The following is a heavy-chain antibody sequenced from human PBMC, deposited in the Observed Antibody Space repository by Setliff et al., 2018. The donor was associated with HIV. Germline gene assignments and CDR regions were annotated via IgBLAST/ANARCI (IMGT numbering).Heavy chain of an antibody. J-gene: IGHJ5*02. CDR1: GGTFSIYA. CDR2: IIPILGMS. V-gene: IGHV1-69*10. Sequence: SVKVSCKASGGTFSIYAISWVRQAPGQGLEWMGGIIPILGMSIYAQKFQGRVTITADESTSTAYMELSSLRSDDTAVYYCARGGGYPLSRGGLDPWGQGTLVTVSS. CDR3: ARGGGYPLSRGGLDP. D-gene: IGHD3-22*01.